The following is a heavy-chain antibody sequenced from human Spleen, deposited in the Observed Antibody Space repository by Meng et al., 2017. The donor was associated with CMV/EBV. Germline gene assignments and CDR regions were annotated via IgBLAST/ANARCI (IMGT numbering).Heavy chain of an antibody. V-gene: IGHV4-61*01. CDR2: IYYSGST. D-gene: IGHD2-2*01. CDR3: RIGYCSSTSCYRPFY. CDR1: GGSVSSGTYY. Sequence: SETLSLTCTVSGGSVSSGTYYWSWIRQPPGKGLEWIGFIYYSGSTNYNPSLKSRLTISVDTSKNQFSLNLSSVTAEDMTVYYCRIGYCSSTSCYRPFYWGQGTLVTVSS. J-gene: IGHJ4*02.